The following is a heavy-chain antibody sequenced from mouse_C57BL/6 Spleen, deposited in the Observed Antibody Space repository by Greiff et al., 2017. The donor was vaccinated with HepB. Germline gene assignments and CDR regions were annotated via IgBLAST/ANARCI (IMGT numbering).Heavy chain of an antibody. CDR1: GYTFTSYW. Sequence: QVQLQQPGAELVKPGASVKLSCKASGYTFTSYWMHWVKQRPGQGLEWIGMIHPNSGSTNYNEKFKSKATLTVDKSSRTAYMQLSSLTSEDSAVYYCARITTVVATDAMDYWGQGTSVTVSS. J-gene: IGHJ4*01. CDR2: IHPNSGST. CDR3: ARITTVVATDAMDY. V-gene: IGHV1-64*01. D-gene: IGHD1-1*01.